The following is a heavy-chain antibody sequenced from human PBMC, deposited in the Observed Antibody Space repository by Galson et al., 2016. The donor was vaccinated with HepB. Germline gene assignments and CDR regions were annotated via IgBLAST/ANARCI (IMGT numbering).Heavy chain of an antibody. CDR1: GFPFSSYS. Sequence: SLRVSCAASGFPFSSYSMNWVRQAPGKGLEWVSSISGSYYTNYADSVKGRFTISRDNAKNSVYLQINSLRAEDTAVYYCASDTLVVSRGVIFYMDVWGKGTTVTVAS. CDR3: ASDTLVVSRGVIFYMDV. V-gene: IGHV3-21*01. D-gene: IGHD3-10*01. CDR2: ISGSYYT. J-gene: IGHJ6*03.